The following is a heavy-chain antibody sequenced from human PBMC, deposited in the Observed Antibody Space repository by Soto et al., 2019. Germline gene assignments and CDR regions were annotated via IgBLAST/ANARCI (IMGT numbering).Heavy chain of an antibody. CDR2: ISAYNGNT. J-gene: IGHJ3*02. Sequence: ASVKVSCKASGYTFTSYGISWVRQAPGQGLEWMGWISAYNGNTNYAQKLQGRVTMTTDTSTSTAYTELRSLRSDDTAVYYCARDTIQRGHDAFDIWGQGTMVTVSS. CDR1: GYTFTSYG. CDR3: ARDTIQRGHDAFDI. V-gene: IGHV1-18*01. D-gene: IGHD2-21*01.